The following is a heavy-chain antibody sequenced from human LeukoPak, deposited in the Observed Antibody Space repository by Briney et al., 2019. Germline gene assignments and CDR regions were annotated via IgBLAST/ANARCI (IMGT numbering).Heavy chain of an antibody. J-gene: IGHJ4*02. D-gene: IGHD6-13*01. CDR3: ARDHRLGAAGTRTNHLDY. Sequence: ASVKVSCKASGYTFTDYYIHWVRQAPGQGLEWMRWINPNSGGTNYAQKFQDRVTMTRDTSIRTAYMELSSLRSDDTAAYYCARDHRLGAAGTRTNHLDYWGQGTLVTVSS. CDR2: INPNSGGT. CDR1: GYTFTDYY. V-gene: IGHV1-2*02.